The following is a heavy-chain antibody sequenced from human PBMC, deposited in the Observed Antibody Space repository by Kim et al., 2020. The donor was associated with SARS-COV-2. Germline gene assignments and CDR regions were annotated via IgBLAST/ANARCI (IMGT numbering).Heavy chain of an antibody. Sequence: GGSLRLSCAASGFTFDDYTMHWVRQAPGKGLEWVSLISWDGGSTYYADSVKGRFTISRDNSKNSLYLQMNSLRTEDTALYYCAKDTSGDYYGMDVWGQGTTVTVSS. V-gene: IGHV3-43*01. CDR2: ISWDGGST. D-gene: IGHD3-10*01. CDR3: AKDTSGDYYGMDV. J-gene: IGHJ6*02. CDR1: GFTFDDYT.